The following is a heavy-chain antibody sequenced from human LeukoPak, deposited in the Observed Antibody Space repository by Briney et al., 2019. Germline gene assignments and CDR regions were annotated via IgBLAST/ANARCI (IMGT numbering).Heavy chain of an antibody. CDR3: ARGRPAGTRKRFPFDY. Sequence: SETLSLTCTVSGGSISSYYWSWIRQPPGKGLEWIGYIYYSGSTNYNPSLKSRVTISVDTSKNQFSLKLSSVTAADTAVYYCARGRPAGTRKRFPFDYWGQGTLVTVSS. CDR2: IYYSGST. V-gene: IGHV4-59*12. D-gene: IGHD6-13*01. CDR1: GGSISSYY. J-gene: IGHJ4*02.